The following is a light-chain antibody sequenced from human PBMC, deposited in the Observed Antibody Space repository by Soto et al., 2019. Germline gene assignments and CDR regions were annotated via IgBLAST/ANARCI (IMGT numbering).Light chain of an antibody. CDR2: GAS. CDR3: QQSASWPWT. CDR1: QGIRNF. V-gene: IGKV3-15*01. J-gene: IGKJ1*01. Sequence: IVMTQSPATLSVSPGERATLSCRASQGIRNFLAWYQQKPGQAPRLLISGASTRATGIPARFSGSGSGTDFTLTISSLQSEDFAVSYCQQSASWPWTFGQGTKVEIK.